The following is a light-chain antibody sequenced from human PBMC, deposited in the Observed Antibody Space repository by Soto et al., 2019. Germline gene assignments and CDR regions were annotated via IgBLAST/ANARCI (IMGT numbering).Light chain of an antibody. CDR1: SCVVGSYNL. CDR3: CSYAGNNTV. Sequence: QSALTQPASVSGSPGQSITISCTGTSCVVGSYNLVSWYQQHPGKAPKLMIYEGSKRPSGVSNCFSGSKSGNTASLTISGLQAEDEADYYCCSYAGNNTVFGGGTKLTVL. J-gene: IGLJ2*01. CDR2: EGS. V-gene: IGLV2-23*01.